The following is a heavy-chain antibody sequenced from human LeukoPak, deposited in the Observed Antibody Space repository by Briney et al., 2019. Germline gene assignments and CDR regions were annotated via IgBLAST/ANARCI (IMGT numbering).Heavy chain of an antibody. CDR3: ARVGYYYDSSGYLLDY. V-gene: IGHV4-30-4*08. D-gene: IGHD3-22*01. J-gene: IGHJ4*02. CDR2: IYYSGST. CDR1: GGSISSGDYY. Sequence: SQTLSLTCTVSGGSISSGDYYWSWIRQPPGKGLEWIGYIYYSGSTYYNPSLKSRVTISVDTSKNQFSLKLSSVTAADTAVYYCARVGYYYDSSGYLLDYWGQGTLVTVSS.